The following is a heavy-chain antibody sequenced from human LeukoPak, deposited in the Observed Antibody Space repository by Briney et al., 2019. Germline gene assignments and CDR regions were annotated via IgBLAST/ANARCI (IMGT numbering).Heavy chain of an antibody. CDR3: ARARETYGANSPFDY. CDR2: IWFDGSNK. J-gene: IGHJ4*02. D-gene: IGHD4-23*01. V-gene: IGHV3-33*01. CDR1: GFTFSRYG. Sequence: PGGSLRLSCAASGFTFSRYGMHWVRQAPGKGLEWVAVIWFDGSNKYYADSVKGRFTISRDNSKNTLFLQINSLRAEDTAMYYCARARETYGANSPFDYWGRGTLVTVSS.